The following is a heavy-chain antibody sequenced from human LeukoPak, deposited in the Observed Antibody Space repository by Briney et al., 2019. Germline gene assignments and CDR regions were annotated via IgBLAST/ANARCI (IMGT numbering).Heavy chain of an antibody. CDR1: GFTFSSYE. J-gene: IGHJ4*02. Sequence: GGSLRLSCAASGFTFSSYEMNWVRQAPGKGLEWVSYITVSGSTKYYTDSVKGRFTISRDNAKNSLYLLMNCLRAEDTAIYYCARISKRGGYDYWGQGTLVTVSS. CDR2: ITVSGSTK. D-gene: IGHD5-24*01. V-gene: IGHV3-48*03. CDR3: ARISKRGGYDY.